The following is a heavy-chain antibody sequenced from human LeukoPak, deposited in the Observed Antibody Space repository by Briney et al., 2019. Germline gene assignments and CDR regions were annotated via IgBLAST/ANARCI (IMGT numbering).Heavy chain of an antibody. CDR1: GISITSYY. V-gene: IGHV4-4*07. Sequence: SETLSLACTVSGISITSYYWSWIRPPAGKGLEWIGSIPISGRTNDNPSLKSRVTMSVDRSKNQFSLKLNSVTVADTAVYYCARVSSWAFDYWGQGALVTVSS. CDR2: IPISGRT. J-gene: IGHJ4*02. CDR3: ARVSSWAFDY. D-gene: IGHD6-13*01.